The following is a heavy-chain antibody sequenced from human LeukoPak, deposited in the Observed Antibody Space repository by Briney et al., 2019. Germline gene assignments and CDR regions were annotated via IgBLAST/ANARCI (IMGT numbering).Heavy chain of an antibody. D-gene: IGHD2-8*01. CDR3: ARIGSPLNVSNPNH. V-gene: IGHV1-69*13. J-gene: IGHJ5*02. CDR1: GGTFSRSA. CDR2: IVPIFGIT. Sequence: ASVKVSCKASGGTFSRSAISWVRQAPGQGLEWMGGIVPIFGITNYAQKFQGRVTVTADESTNTAYMELSSLRSEDTAVYYCARIGSPLNVSNPNHWGQGTLVTVSS.